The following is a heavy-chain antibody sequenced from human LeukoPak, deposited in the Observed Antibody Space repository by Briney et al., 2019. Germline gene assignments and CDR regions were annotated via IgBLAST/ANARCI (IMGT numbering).Heavy chain of an antibody. D-gene: IGHD1-7*01. J-gene: IGHJ6*03. Sequence: SETLTLTCSVSGGSISSRSYYGGWIRQSPGKGLEWIGSMYYSWSTDYNPSLESRITISVDTSQNHFSLRLSSVTAADTAVYYCARHVNWNYGYYYYMDVWGKGTTVTVSS. CDR2: MYYSWST. CDR3: ARHVNWNYGYYYYMDV. CDR1: GGSISSRSYY. V-gene: IGHV4-39*01.